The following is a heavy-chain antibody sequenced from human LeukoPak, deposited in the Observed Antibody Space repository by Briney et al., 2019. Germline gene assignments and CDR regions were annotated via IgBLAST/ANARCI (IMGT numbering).Heavy chain of an antibody. CDR3: ARLGVTTGDY. CDR2: IYPEDSDT. J-gene: IGHJ4*02. CDR1: GYTFTNYW. V-gene: IGHV5-51*01. D-gene: IGHD4-11*01. Sequence: GESLKISCKASGYTFTNYWIGWVRQKPGEGLEWMGIIYPEDSDTKYSPSFQGQVSISVDESISTAYLQWSSLKASDTAMYYCARLGVTTGDYWGQGTLVTVSS.